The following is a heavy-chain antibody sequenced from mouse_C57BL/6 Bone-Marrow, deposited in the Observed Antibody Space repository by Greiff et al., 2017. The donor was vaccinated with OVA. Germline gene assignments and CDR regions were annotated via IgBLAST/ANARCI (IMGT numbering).Heavy chain of an antibody. CDR3: ARHGDYGSFFDY. Sequence: EVQRVESGGDLVKPGGSLKLSCAASGFTFSSYGMSWVRQTPDKRLEWVATISSGGSYTYYPDSVKGRFTISSDNAKNTLYLQMSSLKSEDTAMYYCARHGDYGSFFDYWGQGTTLTVSS. CDR2: ISSGGSYT. CDR1: GFTFSSYG. V-gene: IGHV5-6*01. D-gene: IGHD1-1*01. J-gene: IGHJ2*01.